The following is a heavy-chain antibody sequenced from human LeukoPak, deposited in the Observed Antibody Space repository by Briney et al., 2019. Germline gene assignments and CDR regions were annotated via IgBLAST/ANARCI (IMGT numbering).Heavy chain of an antibody. V-gene: IGHV3-30*02. D-gene: IGHD6-19*01. J-gene: IGHJ4*02. CDR3: AKESGPVADNSFDY. CDR1: GFTLSSYG. Sequence: PGGSLRLSCAASGFTLSSYGMHWVRQAPGKGLEWVAFIRYDGSNKYYADSVKGRFTISRDNSKNTLYLQMNSLRAEDTAVYYCAKESGPVADNSFDYWGQGTLVTVSS. CDR2: IRYDGSNK.